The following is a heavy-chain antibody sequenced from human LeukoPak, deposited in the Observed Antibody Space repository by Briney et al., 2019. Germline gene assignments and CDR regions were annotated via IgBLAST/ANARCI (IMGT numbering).Heavy chain of an antibody. CDR2: MYYSGST. CDR1: GGSISNYY. D-gene: IGHD3-22*01. J-gene: IGHJ2*01. V-gene: IGHV4-59*01. Sequence: PSETLSLTCRVPGGSISNYYWSWIRQPPGKGLEWIGSMYYSGSTNYNPSLKSRATISEDTSKKQFSLKLSSVNAADTAVYYCARAGYDTSGFWYFDLWGRGTLVTVSS. CDR3: ARAGYDTSGFWYFDL.